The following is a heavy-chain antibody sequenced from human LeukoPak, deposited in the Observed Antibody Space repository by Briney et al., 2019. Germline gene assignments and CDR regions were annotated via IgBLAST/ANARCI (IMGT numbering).Heavy chain of an antibody. CDR2: ISSSSSYI. CDR1: GFTFSSYS. V-gene: IGHV3-21*01. CDR3: ARARNSGYDFDY. Sequence: GGSLRLSCAASGFTFSSYSMNWVRQAPGKGLEWVSSISSSSSYICYADSVKGRFTISRDNAKNSLYLQMNSLRAEDTAVYYCARARNSGYDFDYWGQGTLVTVSS. J-gene: IGHJ4*02. D-gene: IGHD5-12*01.